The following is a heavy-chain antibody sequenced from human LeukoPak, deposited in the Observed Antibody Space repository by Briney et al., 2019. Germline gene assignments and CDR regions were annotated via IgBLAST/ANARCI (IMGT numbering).Heavy chain of an antibody. CDR2: IIPILGIA. CDR1: GGTFSSYA. V-gene: IGHV1-69*04. CDR3: ARDLTLHYYDSSGYYSDY. Sequence: GASVKVSCKASGGTFSSYAISWVRQAPGQGLEWMGRIIPILGIANYAQKFQGRVTITADKSTSTAYMELSSLRSEDTAVYYCARDLTLHYYDSSGYYSDYWGQGTLVTVSS. J-gene: IGHJ4*02. D-gene: IGHD3-22*01.